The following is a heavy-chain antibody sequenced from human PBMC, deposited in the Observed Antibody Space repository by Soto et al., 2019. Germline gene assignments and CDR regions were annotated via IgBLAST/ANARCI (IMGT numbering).Heavy chain of an antibody. CDR3: ASDRKEYPDI. J-gene: IGHJ4*02. Sequence: SETLSLTCTVSGASIRTGGYYWSWIRQRPGKALEWIAYIFYTGSAYYNPSLESRLSISIDRSKNQFSLELRSVSVADTAVYYCASDRKEYPDIWGKGTRLTVFS. CDR1: GASIRTGGYY. CDR2: IFYTGSA. D-gene: IGHD2-2*02. V-gene: IGHV4-31*03.